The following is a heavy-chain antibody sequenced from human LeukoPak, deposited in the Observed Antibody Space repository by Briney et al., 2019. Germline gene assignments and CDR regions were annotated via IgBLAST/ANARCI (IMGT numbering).Heavy chain of an antibody. J-gene: IGHJ3*02. V-gene: IGHV4-59*01. D-gene: IGHD2-15*01. CDR2: IYYSGST. CDR1: GASISSYY. CDR3: AMSRYCSGGSCYLDAFDI. Sequence: PSETLSLTCTVAGASISSYYWSWIRQPPGKGLEWIGYIYYSGSTNYNPSLKSRVTILVDTSKNQFSLKLSSVTAADTAVYYCAMSRYCSGGSCYLDAFDIWGQGTMVTVSS.